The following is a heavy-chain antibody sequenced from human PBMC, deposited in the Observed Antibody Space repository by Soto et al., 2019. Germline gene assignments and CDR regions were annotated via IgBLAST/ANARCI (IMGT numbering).Heavy chain of an antibody. J-gene: IGHJ6*02. Sequence: SETLSLTCTLSIHSTSSYYWSWIRQPPGKGLEWIGEINHSGSTNYNPSLKSRVTISVDTSKNQFSLKLSSVTAADTAVYYCARVLSSSWYSYYYYGMDVWGQGTTVTVSS. D-gene: IGHD6-13*01. CDR3: ARVLSSSWYSYYYYGMDV. CDR1: IHSTSSYY. CDR2: INHSGST. V-gene: IGHV4-34*01.